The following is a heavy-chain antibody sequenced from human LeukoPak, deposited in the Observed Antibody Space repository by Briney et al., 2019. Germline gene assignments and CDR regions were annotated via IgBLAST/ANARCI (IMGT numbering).Heavy chain of an antibody. J-gene: IGHJ6*03. CDR3: ARGLKIQLWSYWGTDFYYYMDV. CDR1: GYTFTNYD. D-gene: IGHD5-18*01. CDR2: MNPNSGNT. V-gene: IGHV1-8*01. Sequence: GASVKVSCKASGYTFTNYDINWVRQATGQGLEWMGWMNPNSGNTGYAQQFQGRLTMTRNTSISTAYMELSSLRSEDTAVYYCARGLKIQLWSYWGTDFYYYMDVWGKGTTVTISS.